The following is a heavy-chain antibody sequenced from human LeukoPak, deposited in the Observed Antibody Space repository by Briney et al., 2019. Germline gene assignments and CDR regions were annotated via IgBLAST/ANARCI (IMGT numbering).Heavy chain of an antibody. V-gene: IGHV3-23*01. J-gene: IGHJ4*02. CDR2: ISGSGGST. CDR3: AKDAHTSSSTG. Sequence: GGSLRLSSAASGLTFSDYCMSWIRQAPGKGLEWVSAISGSGGSTYYAASVKGRFTISRDNSKNTPYLQINSLRAEDTAVYYCAKDAHTSSSTGWGEGTLVTVSS. D-gene: IGHD6-13*01. CDR1: GLTFSDYC.